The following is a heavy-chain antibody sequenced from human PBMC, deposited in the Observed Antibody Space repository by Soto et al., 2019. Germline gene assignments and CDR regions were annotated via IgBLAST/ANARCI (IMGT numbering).Heavy chain of an antibody. CDR2: ISGYNGDT. Sequence: QGQLVQSEAEVKKPGASVKVSCKASGYTFTRYGISWVRQAPGQGLEWMGWISGYNGDTKYAQKFQGRGLMTIEPATGAAFMERRSLTPDDTAVYYCAKNGPPPYYYNGLDVWPQGTTVTVSS. CDR1: GYTFTRYG. D-gene: IGHD2-8*01. J-gene: IGHJ6*02. CDR3: AKNGPPPYYYNGLDV. V-gene: IGHV1-18*01.